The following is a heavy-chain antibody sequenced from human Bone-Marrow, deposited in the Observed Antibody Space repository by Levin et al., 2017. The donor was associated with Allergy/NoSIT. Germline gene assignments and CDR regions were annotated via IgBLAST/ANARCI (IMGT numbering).Heavy chain of an antibody. Sequence: PGGSLRLSCAASGVTFNNHTLHWVRQAPGKGLEWISSISSDSSDLYYADSVKGRFTISRDNAKNSLNLQVSSLRAEDTAVYHCVRGIIGDVRVAHKEAFDVWGQGTMVTVSS. CDR2: ISSDSSDL. CDR1: GVTFNNHT. J-gene: IGHJ3*01. V-gene: IGHV3-21*01. D-gene: IGHD2/OR15-2a*01. CDR3: VRGIIGDVRVAHKEAFDV.